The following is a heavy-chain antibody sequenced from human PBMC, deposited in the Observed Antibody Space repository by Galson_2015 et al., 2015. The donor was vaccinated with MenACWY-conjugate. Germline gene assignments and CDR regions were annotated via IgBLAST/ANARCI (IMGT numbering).Heavy chain of an antibody. CDR2: TYYRSRWRN. CDR1: GDSVSSNSAA. D-gene: IGHD6-13*01. CDR3: ARGVTRTSGTINWYFDF. Sequence: CAISGDSVSSNSAAWTWIRQSPSRGLEGLGRTYYRSRWRNDYAVSVKSRIPINPDTSRNQLSLQLSTVTPEDTAEYYCARGVTRTSGTINWYFDFWGRGSLVTVSS. J-gene: IGHJ2*01. V-gene: IGHV6-1*01.